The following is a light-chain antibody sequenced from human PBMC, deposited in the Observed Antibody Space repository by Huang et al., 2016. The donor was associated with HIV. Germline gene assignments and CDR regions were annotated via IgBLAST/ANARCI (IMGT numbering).Light chain of an antibody. CDR1: QDISNY. V-gene: IGKV1-33*01. Sequence: DIQMTQSPSSLSASVRDRVTITCQASQDISNYLNWYQQKTGKAPKLLIYDASNLETGVPSRFSGSGSGTDFTFTISSLRPEDTATYYCQQYGNLPITFGQGTRLEIE. J-gene: IGKJ5*01. CDR3: QQYGNLPIT. CDR2: DAS.